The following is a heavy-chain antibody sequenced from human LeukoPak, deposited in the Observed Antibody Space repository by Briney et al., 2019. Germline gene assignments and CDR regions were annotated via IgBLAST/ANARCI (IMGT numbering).Heavy chain of an antibody. D-gene: IGHD2-21*01. Sequence: SVKVSCKASGGTFSSYAISWVRQAPGQGLEWMGGIIPIFGTANYAQKFQGRVTITADESTSTAYMELSSLRSEDTAVYYCARDDGAYCGGDCYSGDYWGQGPLVTVSS. J-gene: IGHJ4*02. CDR2: IIPIFGTA. CDR3: ARDDGAYCGGDCYSGDY. V-gene: IGHV1-69*01. CDR1: GGTFSSYA.